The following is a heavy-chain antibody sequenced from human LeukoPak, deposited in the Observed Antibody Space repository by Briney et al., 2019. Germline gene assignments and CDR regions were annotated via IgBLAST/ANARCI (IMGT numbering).Heavy chain of an antibody. CDR1: GYSFTSYW. J-gene: IGHJ4*02. CDR2: IYPGDSDT. Sequence: GEALKISCKGSGYSFTSYWIGWVRQMPGKGLEWMGIIYPGDSDTRYSASFQGQFTISADKSISTAYLQWSSLKASDTAMYYCARHVSAAGTKRIDYWGQGTLVTVSS. CDR3: ARHVSAAGTKRIDY. D-gene: IGHD6-13*01. V-gene: IGHV5-51*01.